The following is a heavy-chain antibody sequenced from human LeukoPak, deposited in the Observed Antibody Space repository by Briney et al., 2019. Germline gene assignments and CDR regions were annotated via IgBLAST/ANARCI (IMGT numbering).Heavy chain of an antibody. D-gene: IGHD6-13*01. CDR3: AKSRAADTTLLFDY. J-gene: IGHJ4*02. CDR1: GFTFNNYA. Sequence: GGSLRLSCAASGFTFNNYAMNWVRQAPGKGLEWVSAITIGATDTFYLDSVKGRFTISRDNSKNTLYLQMSSLRAEDTAIYYCAKSRAADTTLLFDYWGQGTLVTVSS. CDR2: ITIGATDT. V-gene: IGHV3-23*01.